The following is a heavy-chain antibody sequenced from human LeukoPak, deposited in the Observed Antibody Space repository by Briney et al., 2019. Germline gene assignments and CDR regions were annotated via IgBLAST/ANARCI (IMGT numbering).Heavy chain of an antibody. D-gene: IGHD6-19*01. V-gene: IGHV3-9*01. CDR1: GFTFDDYA. CDR2: ISWNSGSI. CDR3: AKDNRNAVAGAYGMDV. Sequence: GGSLRLSCAASGFTFDDYAMHWVRQAPGKGLEWVSGISWNSGSIGYADSVKGRFTISRDNAKNSLYLQMNSLRAEDTALYYCAKDNRNAVAGAYGMDVWGQGTTVTVSS. J-gene: IGHJ6*02.